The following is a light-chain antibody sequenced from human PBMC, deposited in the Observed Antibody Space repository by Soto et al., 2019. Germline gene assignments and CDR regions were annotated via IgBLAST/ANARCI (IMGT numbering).Light chain of an antibody. Sequence: VLTQSPDTLSLSPGERATLSCGASQSIYDNHLAWYQQKPGLAPKLLVYDASNRASGIPDRFSGSGSGTDFNLPISRMEPEDSAVYYCQQYGDSVFTFGGGTKVAIK. V-gene: IGKV3D-20*01. J-gene: IGKJ4*01. CDR1: QSIYDNH. CDR2: DAS. CDR3: QQYGDSVFT.